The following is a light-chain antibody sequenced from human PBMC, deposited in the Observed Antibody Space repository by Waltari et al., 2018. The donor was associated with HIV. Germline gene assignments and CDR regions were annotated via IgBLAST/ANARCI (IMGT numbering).Light chain of an antibody. V-gene: IGLV2-14*01. CDR3: SSYTSSSTLPSYV. J-gene: IGLJ1*01. Sequence: QSALTQPASVSGSPGQSITISCTGTSSDVGGSNYASWSQQHPGKAPKLMIYEVSNRPSGVSNRFSGSKSGNTASLTISGLQAEDEADYYCSSYTSSSTLPSYVFGTGTKVTVL. CDR1: SSDVGGSNY. CDR2: EVS.